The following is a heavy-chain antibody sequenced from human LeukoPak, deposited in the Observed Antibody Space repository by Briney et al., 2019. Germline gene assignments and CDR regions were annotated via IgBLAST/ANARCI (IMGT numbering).Heavy chain of an antibody. D-gene: IGHD3-22*01. J-gene: IGHJ4*02. Sequence: GASVKVSCKASGYTFTGYYIHWVRQAPGQGLEWMGWINPNSGGTKYAQKFQGRVTMTRDTSISTAYTELSRLRSDDTAVYFCASGESTYYSDSSGYYHDYRGQGTLVTVSS. CDR1: GYTFTGYY. CDR3: ASGESTYYSDSSGYYHDY. CDR2: INPNSGGT. V-gene: IGHV1-2*02.